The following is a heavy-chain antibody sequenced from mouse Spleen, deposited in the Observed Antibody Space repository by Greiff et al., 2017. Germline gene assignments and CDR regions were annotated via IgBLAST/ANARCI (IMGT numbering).Heavy chain of an antibody. CDR1: GYAFTNYL. J-gene: IGHJ3*01. Sequence: QVQLQQSGAELVRPGTSVKVSCKASGYAFTNYLIEWVKQRPGQGLEWIGVINPGSGGTNYNEKFKGKATLTADKSSSTAYMQLSSLTSDDSAVYLCASENTMVKGAYWGQGTPVTVSA. D-gene: IGHD5-1-1*01. CDR3: ASENTMVKGAY. V-gene: IGHV1-54*01. CDR2: INPGSGGT.